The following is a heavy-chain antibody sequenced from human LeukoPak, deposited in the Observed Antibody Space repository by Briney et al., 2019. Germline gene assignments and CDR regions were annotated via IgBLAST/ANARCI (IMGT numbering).Heavy chain of an antibody. J-gene: IGHJ4*02. D-gene: IGHD3-9*01. V-gene: IGHV3-23*01. Sequence: GGSLRLSCAASGFTFSSYAMSWVRQAPGKGLEWVSAISGSGGSTYYADSVKGRFTISRDNSKNTLYLQMNSLRAEDTAVYYCAKLTNYDILTGYSRGYFDYWGQGTLVTVSS. CDR2: ISGSGGST. CDR1: GFTFSSYA. CDR3: AKLTNYDILTGYSRGYFDY.